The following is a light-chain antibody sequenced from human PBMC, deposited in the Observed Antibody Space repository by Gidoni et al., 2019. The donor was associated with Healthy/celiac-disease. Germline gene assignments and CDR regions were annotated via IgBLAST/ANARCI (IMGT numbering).Light chain of an antibody. CDR1: QGISNY. Sequence: DIQMTQSPSSLSASVGDRVTITCRASQGISNYLAWYQQKPGKVPKLLIYAASTLQSGVPSRFSGSGSGTDFTLTISSLQPEDVATYYCQKYNSAPRVTFGPXTKVDIK. V-gene: IGKV1-27*01. J-gene: IGKJ3*01. CDR3: QKYNSAPRVT. CDR2: AAS.